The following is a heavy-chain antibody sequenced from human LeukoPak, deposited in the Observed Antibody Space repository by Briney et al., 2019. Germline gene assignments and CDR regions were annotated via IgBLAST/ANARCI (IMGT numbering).Heavy chain of an antibody. Sequence: GGSLRLSCAASGFTFSSYGMHWVRQAPGKGLEWVAVISYDGSNKYYADSVKGRFTISRDNSKNTLYLQMNSLRAEDTAVYYCAKDRVVTAIREYYFDYWGQGTLVTVSS. D-gene: IGHD2-21*02. V-gene: IGHV3-30*18. CDR3: AKDRVVTAIREYYFDY. CDR1: GFTFSSYG. CDR2: ISYDGSNK. J-gene: IGHJ4*02.